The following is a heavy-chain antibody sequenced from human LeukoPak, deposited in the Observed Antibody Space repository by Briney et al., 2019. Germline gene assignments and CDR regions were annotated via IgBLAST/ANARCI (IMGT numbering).Heavy chain of an antibody. CDR2: IYYSGAT. D-gene: IGHD5-12*01. J-gene: IGHJ4*02. Sequence: PSETLSLTCTVSGGSITSGSYYWGWARQPPGKGLEWIGTIYYSGATHYNPSFESRVKISLDTSRNQFSLKLTSVIAADTAVYYCARREWVRSTFDYWGQGTLVTVSS. CDR1: GGSITSGSYY. V-gene: IGHV4-39*01. CDR3: ARREWVRSTFDY.